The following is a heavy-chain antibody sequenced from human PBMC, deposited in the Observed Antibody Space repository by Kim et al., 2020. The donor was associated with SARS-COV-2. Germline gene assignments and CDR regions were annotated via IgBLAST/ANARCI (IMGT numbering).Heavy chain of an antibody. D-gene: IGHD3-10*01. Sequence: ASVKVSCKASGYTFTSYAMNWVRQAPGQGLEWMGWINTNTGNPTYAQGFTGRFVFSLDTSVSTAYLQISSLKAEDTAVYYCARDARTMVRGAKGRWYWFDPWGQVTLVTVSS. CDR1: GYTFTSYA. J-gene: IGHJ5*02. V-gene: IGHV7-4-1*02. CDR3: ARDARTMVRGAKGRWYWFDP. CDR2: INTNTGNP.